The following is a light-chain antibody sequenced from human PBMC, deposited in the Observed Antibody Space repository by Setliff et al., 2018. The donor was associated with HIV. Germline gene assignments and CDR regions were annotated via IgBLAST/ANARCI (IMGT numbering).Light chain of an antibody. V-gene: IGLV2-14*01. CDR1: SSDVGNYNY. Sequence: QSVLTQPASVSGSPGQSITISCTGTSSDVGNYNYVSWHQQHPGKAPKLMIYEVTYRPSGVSNRFSGSKSGNTASLTISGLQAEDEADYYCSSYTTNTTFVFGTGTKGTVL. CDR2: EVT. CDR3: SSYTTNTTFV. J-gene: IGLJ1*01.